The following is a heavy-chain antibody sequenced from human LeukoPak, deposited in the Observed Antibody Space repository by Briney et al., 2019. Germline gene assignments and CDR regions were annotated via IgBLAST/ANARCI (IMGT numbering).Heavy chain of an antibody. D-gene: IGHD2-21*02. CDR2: INPNSGGT. J-gene: IGHJ3*02. Sequence: ASVKVSCKASGYTFTGYYMHWVRQAPGQGLEWMGWINPNSGGTNYAQKFQGRVTMTRDTSISTAYMELSILRSDDTAVYYCAKDIVVVTSGSNAFDIWGQGTTVTVSS. CDR3: AKDIVVVTSGSNAFDI. CDR1: GYTFTGYY. V-gene: IGHV1-2*02.